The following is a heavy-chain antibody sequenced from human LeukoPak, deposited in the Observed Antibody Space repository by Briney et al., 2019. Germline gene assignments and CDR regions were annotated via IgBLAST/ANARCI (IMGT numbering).Heavy chain of an antibody. J-gene: IGHJ4*02. CDR2: IYPGDSDS. D-gene: IGHD2-21*01. CDR3: ARYRDWRAAGYYFDY. Sequence: GESLKISCKASGYSFTSYWIGWVRQMPGKGLEWMGIIYPGDSDSRYSPSFQGQVTISADKSISTAYLQWSSLKASDTAMYYCARYRDWRAAGYYFDYWGQGILVTVST. CDR1: GYSFTSYW. V-gene: IGHV5-51*01.